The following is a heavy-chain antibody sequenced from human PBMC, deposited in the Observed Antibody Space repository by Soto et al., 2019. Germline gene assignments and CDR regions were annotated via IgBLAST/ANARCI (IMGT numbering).Heavy chain of an antibody. V-gene: IGHV4-59*08. CDR2: MYYSGST. Sequence: NPSETLSLTCTVSGTSISSYYWSWIRQPPGKGLEWIGYMYYSGSTNYNPSLKSRVTISLDTSKNQFSLKVSSVTAADTAVYYCARYSGHDNRPWFDYWGRGTLVTVSS. CDR1: GTSISSYY. D-gene: IGHD5-12*01. J-gene: IGHJ4*02. CDR3: ARYSGHDNRPWFDY.